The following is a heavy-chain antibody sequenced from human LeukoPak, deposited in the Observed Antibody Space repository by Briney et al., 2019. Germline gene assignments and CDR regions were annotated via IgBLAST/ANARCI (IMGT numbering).Heavy chain of an antibody. CDR1: GYSISSGYY. CDR2: IFYSGSS. J-gene: IGHJ4*02. D-gene: IGHD5-24*01. V-gene: IGHV4-38-2*02. CDR3: ARQLEMAIIADYFDY. Sequence: SETLSLTCTVSGYSISSGYYWGWTRQPPGKGLEWIGSIFYSGSSYYNPSLKSRVTISVDTSKNQFSLKLSSVTAADTAVYYCARQLEMAIIADYFDYWGQGTLVTVSS.